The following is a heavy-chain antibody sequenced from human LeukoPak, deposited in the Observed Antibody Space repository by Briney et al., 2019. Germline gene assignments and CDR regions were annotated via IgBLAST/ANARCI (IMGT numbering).Heavy chain of an antibody. Sequence: KTSETLSLTCTVSGGSISSYYWSWIRQPAGKGLEWIGRIYGSGTITYNPSLKSRVTMSVDTAKNQVSLRLRSVTAADTAVYYCARDSGTTGEVKFDPWGQGSLVTVSS. V-gene: IGHV4-4*07. CDR2: IYGSGTI. D-gene: IGHD3-10*01. CDR3: ARDSGTTGEVKFDP. CDR1: GGSISSYY. J-gene: IGHJ5*02.